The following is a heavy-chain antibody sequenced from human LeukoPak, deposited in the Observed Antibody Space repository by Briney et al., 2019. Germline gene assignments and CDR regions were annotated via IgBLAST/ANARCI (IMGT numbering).Heavy chain of an antibody. Sequence: GSSVKVSCKASGGTFSSYAISWVRQAPGQGLEWMGGIIPIFGTANYAQKFQGRVTITADESTSTAYMELSSLRSEDTAVYYCARRLEIGGYFDLWGRGTLVTVSS. CDR1: GGTFSSYA. D-gene: IGHD5-24*01. CDR3: ARRLEIGGYFDL. V-gene: IGHV1-69*01. J-gene: IGHJ2*01. CDR2: IIPIFGTA.